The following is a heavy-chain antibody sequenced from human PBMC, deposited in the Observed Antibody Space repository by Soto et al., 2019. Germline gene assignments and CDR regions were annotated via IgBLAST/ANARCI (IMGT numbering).Heavy chain of an antibody. V-gene: IGHV1-8*01. CDR2: INPNSGNI. D-gene: IGHD3-10*01. Sequence: ASVKVACKASGDTFTTYDINWVRQATGHGLEWMGWINPNSGNIGYAQRFQGRGTMTRDTAIRTAYMEVSSLRSDDTAVYYCARGRASGSYYLFDYWGQGTLVTVSS. J-gene: IGHJ4*02. CDR3: ARGRASGSYYLFDY. CDR1: GDTFTTYD.